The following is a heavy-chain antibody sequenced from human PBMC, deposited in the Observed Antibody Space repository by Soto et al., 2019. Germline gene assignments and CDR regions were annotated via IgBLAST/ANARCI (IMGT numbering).Heavy chain of an antibody. CDR3: AKDIIKSWFRPSPAFDS. V-gene: IGHV3-30*18. CDR2: ISHDGSNK. Sequence: QVQLVESGGGVVQPGRSLRLSCAASGFTFSNYGMHWVRRAPGKGLEWVTIISHDGSNKDYADSVKGRFTVSRDNSKNTLNWQGNGRMAEDRAVYSLAKDIIKSWFRPSPAFDSWGKGTRAT. CDR1: GFTFSNYG. J-gene: IGHJ3*01. D-gene: IGHD3-10*01.